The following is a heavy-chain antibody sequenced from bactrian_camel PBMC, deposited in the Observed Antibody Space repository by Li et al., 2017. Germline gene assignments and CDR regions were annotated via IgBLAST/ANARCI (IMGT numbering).Heavy chain of an antibody. CDR3: AADPSALYCSGGYYPIEGY. D-gene: IGHD2*01. CDR2: IDTDGST. J-gene: IGHJ6*01. V-gene: IGHV3S28*01. Sequence: QLVESGGGSVQAGGSLTLSCAVTGFTSSGGCMGWFRQAPGKGREGIAAIDTDGSTVYADSVKDRFTISKDNAKNTLSLQMNSLMPEDTTMYYCAADPSALYCSGGYYPIEGYWGQGTQVTVS. CDR1: GFTSSGGC.